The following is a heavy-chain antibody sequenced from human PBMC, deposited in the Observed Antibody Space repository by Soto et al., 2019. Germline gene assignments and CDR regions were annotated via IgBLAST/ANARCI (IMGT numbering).Heavy chain of an antibody. Sequence: QVQLQESGPRLVKPSETLSLTCVVSGGAISTYSWSWIRQTPGNGLDWIANIHYTGTTNYNPYLKSRATMPVDTSKNHFALRLTSVNDGDTAFYFCAIERGGVGWWFDLCGRGTLVTVAS. CDR2: IHYTGTT. V-gene: IGHV4-59*01. D-gene: IGHD2-15*01. CDR3: AIERGGVGWWFDL. CDR1: GGAISTYS. J-gene: IGHJ2*01.